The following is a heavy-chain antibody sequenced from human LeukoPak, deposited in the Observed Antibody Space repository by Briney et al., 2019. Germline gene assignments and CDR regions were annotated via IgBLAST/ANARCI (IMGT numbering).Heavy chain of an antibody. CDR2: IKSKSDRETT. J-gene: IGHJ4*02. Sequence: PGGSLRLSCVAPGLTLSDALVTWVRQAPGKGLEWIGHIKSKSDRETTGYAAPVKGRFTISRDDSKNTVYLQMNSLKTEDTAVYYCTASGVWGQGTLVTVSS. CDR3: TASGV. CDR1: GLTLSDAL. D-gene: IGHD7-27*01. V-gene: IGHV3-15*01.